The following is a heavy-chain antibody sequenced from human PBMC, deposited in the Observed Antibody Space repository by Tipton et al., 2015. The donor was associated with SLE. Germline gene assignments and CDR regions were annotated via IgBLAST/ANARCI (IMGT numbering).Heavy chain of an antibody. J-gene: IGHJ2*01. CDR1: DASMNYYY. CDR2: IHYSGST. Sequence: TLSLTCTVSDASMNYYYWTWIRQPPGKGLEWIGYIHYSGSTNCDPSLKSRVTISVDTSKNQFSLDLSSVTAADTAVYYCARLTVTPHWYFDLWGRGTPVTVSS. D-gene: IGHD2-21*02. V-gene: IGHV4-59*08. CDR3: ARLTVTPHWYFDL.